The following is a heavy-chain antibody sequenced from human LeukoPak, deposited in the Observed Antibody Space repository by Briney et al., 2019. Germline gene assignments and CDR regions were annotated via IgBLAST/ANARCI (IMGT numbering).Heavy chain of an antibody. CDR1: GFTFDDYA. Sequence: PGGSLRLSCAASGFTFDDYAMHWVRQAPGKGLEWVSGISWNSGSIGYADSVKGRFTISRDNAKNSLYLQMNSLRAEDTALYYCVHHDYGSHWGQGTLVTVSS. CDR3: VHHDYGSH. V-gene: IGHV3-9*01. D-gene: IGHD4-17*01. J-gene: IGHJ4*02. CDR2: ISWNSGSI.